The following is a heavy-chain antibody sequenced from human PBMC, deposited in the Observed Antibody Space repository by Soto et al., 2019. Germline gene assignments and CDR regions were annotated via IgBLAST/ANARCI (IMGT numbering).Heavy chain of an antibody. CDR3: ARGYCSSTSCSFSYYMDV. CDR2: IYSGGST. CDR1: GFTVSSNY. V-gene: IGHV3-53*01. J-gene: IGHJ6*03. Sequence: GGSLRLSCAASGFTVSSNYMSWVRQAPGKGLEWVSVIYSGGSTYYADSVKGRFTISRDNSKNTLYLQMNSLRAEDTAVYYCARGYCSSTSCSFSYYMDVWGKGTTVTVSS. D-gene: IGHD2-2*01.